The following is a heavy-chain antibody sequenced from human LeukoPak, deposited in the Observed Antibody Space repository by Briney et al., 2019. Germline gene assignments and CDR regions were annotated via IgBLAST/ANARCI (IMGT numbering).Heavy chain of an antibody. V-gene: IGHV3-21*01. CDR2: ISPSGSLI. Sequence: GGSLRLSCEGSGFTFSNSWMGWVRQAPGKGLEWVSSISPSGSLISYADSVKGRFTISRDNTNNSLYLQMSSLRAEDTGVYYCASTPLKIQPAAWGQGTLVAVTS. CDR3: ASTPLKIQPAA. CDR1: GFTFSNSW. D-gene: IGHD5-18*01. J-gene: IGHJ4*02.